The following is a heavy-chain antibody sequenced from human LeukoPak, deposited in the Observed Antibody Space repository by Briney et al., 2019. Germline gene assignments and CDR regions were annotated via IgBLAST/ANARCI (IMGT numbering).Heavy chain of an antibody. CDR2: IWYDGSNK. D-gene: IGHD6-19*01. V-gene: IGHV3-33*01. Sequence: GGSLRLSCAASGFTFSSYGMHWVRQAPGKGLEWVAVIWYDGSNKCYADSVKGRFTISRDNSKNTLYLQMNSLRAEDTAVYYCARDYLPWSSSGCTYWGQGTLVTVSS. J-gene: IGHJ4*02. CDR1: GFTFSSYG. CDR3: ARDYLPWSSSGCTY.